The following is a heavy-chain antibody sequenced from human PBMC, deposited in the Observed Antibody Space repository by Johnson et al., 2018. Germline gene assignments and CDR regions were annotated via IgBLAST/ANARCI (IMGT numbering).Heavy chain of an antibody. Sequence: EVQLVETGGGLVQPGGSLRLSCAASGFTFSSYWMHWVRQAPGKGLVWVSRIDSHGSSTTYADSVKGRFTISRDNAKNTLYLQMNSLRAEDTAVYYCARGYSSSSQVAFDIWGQGTMVTVSS. V-gene: IGHV3-74*01. CDR3: ARGYSSSSQVAFDI. CDR2: IDSHGSST. CDR1: GFTFSSYW. J-gene: IGHJ3*02. D-gene: IGHD6-6*01.